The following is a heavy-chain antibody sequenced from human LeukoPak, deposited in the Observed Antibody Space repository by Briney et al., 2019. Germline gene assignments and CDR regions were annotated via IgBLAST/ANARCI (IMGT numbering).Heavy chain of an antibody. CDR2: INPNSGGT. CDR1: GYTFTGYY. Sequence: ASVKVSCKASGYTFTGYYMHWVRQAPGQGLEWMGWINPNSGGTNYAQKFHGRVSMTRDTSISTAYMELSRLRSDDAAVYYCARDYYDSSGYPLDAFDIWGQGTMVTVSS. J-gene: IGHJ3*02. D-gene: IGHD3-22*01. V-gene: IGHV1-2*02. CDR3: ARDYYDSSGYPLDAFDI.